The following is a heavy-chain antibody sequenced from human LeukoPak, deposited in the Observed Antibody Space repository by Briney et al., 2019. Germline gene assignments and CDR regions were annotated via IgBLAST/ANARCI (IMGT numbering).Heavy chain of an antibody. J-gene: IGHJ4*02. Sequence: SKTLSLTCTVSGGSISSYYWSWIRQPAGKGLEWIGRIYTSGSTNYNPSLKSRVTMSVDTSKNQFSLKLSSVTAADTAVYYCARDGDSSGWNPYFDYWGQGTPVTVSS. CDR2: IYTSGST. CDR1: GGSISSYY. D-gene: IGHD6-19*01. V-gene: IGHV4-4*07. CDR3: ARDGDSSGWNPYFDY.